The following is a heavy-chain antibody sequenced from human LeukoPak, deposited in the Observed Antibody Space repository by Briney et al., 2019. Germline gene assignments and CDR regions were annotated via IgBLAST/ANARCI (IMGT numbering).Heavy chain of an antibody. CDR2: IYYSGST. J-gene: IGHJ4*02. V-gene: IGHV4-39*01. CDR3: ARPDRRYNWNGYFDY. CDR1: GGSLSSSTYY. Sequence: SETPSLTCSLSGGSLSSSTYYSGWIRQPPRNGLEWIGSIYYSGSTHYNPPLKSRVTISVDTSKNQFSLKLSSVNGADTAVYYCARPDRRYNWNGYFDYWGQGTLVTVSS. D-gene: IGHD1-1*01.